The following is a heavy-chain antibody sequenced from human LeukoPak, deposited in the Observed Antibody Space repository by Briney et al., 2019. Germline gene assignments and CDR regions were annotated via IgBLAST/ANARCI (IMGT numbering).Heavy chain of an antibody. V-gene: IGHV3-11*03. D-gene: IGHD1-1*01. CDR3: AKERREQSRDNYFDY. CDR2: ISSGSAYT. CDR1: GFTFSDYY. Sequence: GGSLRLSCAASGFTFSDYYMTWIRQAPGKGLEWVSYISSGSAYTKYADSVKGRFTISRDNSKNTLYLQMNSLRAEDTAVYYCAKERREQSRDNYFDYWGQGTLVTVSS. J-gene: IGHJ4*02.